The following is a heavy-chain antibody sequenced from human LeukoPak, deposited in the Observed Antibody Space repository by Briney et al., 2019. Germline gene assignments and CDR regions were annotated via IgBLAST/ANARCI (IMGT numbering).Heavy chain of an antibody. V-gene: IGHV3-23*01. CDR1: GFSFSNYA. D-gene: IGHD5-18*01. J-gene: IGHJ4*02. CDR2: ITGSGDKT. Sequence: GGSLRLSCAASGFSFSNYAISWVRQAPGKGLEWVSAITGSGDKTYYADSVRGRFTISRDNSKNTVYLQMNSLRAEDTAVYYCARSQYSYGYAHDYWGQGTLVTVSS. CDR3: ARSQYSYGYAHDY.